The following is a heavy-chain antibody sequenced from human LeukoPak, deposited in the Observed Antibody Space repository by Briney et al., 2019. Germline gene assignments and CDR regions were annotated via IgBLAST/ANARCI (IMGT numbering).Heavy chain of an antibody. V-gene: IGHV1-69*04. CDR1: GGTFSSYA. D-gene: IGHD6-19*01. CDR3: ARGGRYSSGWYNWFDP. CDR2: IIPILGIA. J-gene: IGHJ5*02. Sequence: GASVEVSCKASGGTFSSYAISWVRQAPGQGLEWMGRIIPILGIANYAQKFQGRVTITADKSTSTAYMELSSLRSEDTAVYYCARGGRYSSGWYNWFDPWGQGTLVTVSS.